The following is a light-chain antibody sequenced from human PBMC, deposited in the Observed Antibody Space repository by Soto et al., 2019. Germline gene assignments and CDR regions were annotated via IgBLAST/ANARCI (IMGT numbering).Light chain of an antibody. CDR1: QGIRNF. V-gene: IGKV1-27*01. CDR2: AAS. Sequence: DIQMTQSPTSLSASVGDRVTITCRASQGIRNFVAWYQQKPGKAPKLLIYAASTLQSGLPSRFSGSGSGTDFTLTISRLQPEDVATYSCQKYSSVPVFGPGTKVEIK. CDR3: QKYSSVPV. J-gene: IGKJ3*01.